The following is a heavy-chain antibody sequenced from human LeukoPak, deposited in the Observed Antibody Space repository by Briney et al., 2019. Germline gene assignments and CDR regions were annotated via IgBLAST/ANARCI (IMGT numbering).Heavy chain of an antibody. D-gene: IGHD2-2*01. V-gene: IGHV4-4*07. CDR1: GGSISSYY. Sequence: SETLSLTCTVSGGSISSYYWSWIRQPAGKGLEWIGRIYSSGSTNYNPTLKSRVTMSVDTSKNQFSLKLSSVTAADTAVYYCARGQYHLLYWYFDLWGRGTLVTVSS. CDR3: ARGQYHLLYWYFDL. J-gene: IGHJ2*01. CDR2: IYSSGST.